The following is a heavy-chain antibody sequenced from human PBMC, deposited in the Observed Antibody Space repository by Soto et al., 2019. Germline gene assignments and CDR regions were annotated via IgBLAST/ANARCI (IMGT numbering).Heavy chain of an antibody. Sequence: EVQLVESGGGLVQPGGSLKLSCAASGFTFSGSDIHWVRQASGEGLEWVGHIRSKAHSYATGYTASVKGRFTISRDDSKNTAYLQMNSLKTEDTAVYYCTCGCYFDYWGQGTRVTVSS. V-gene: IGHV3-73*02. CDR2: IRSKAHSYAT. D-gene: IGHD1-26*01. J-gene: IGHJ4*02. CDR1: GFTFSGSD. CDR3: TCGCYFDY.